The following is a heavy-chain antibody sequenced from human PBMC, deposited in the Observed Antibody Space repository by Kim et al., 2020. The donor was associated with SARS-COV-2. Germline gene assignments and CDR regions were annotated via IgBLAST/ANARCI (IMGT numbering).Heavy chain of an antibody. CDR1: GGSISTYY. CDR2: IHISWAS. V-gene: IGHV4-59*01. CDR3: ARAAKCVRQYYYGMD. Sequence: SETLSLTCTVSGGSISTYYWICIRQAPGKGLKWIGYIHISWASNHNPSLKSRVAISVYTSKNHCSLKLTSVSAADTAFYYSARAAKCVRQYYYGMD. J-gene: IGHJ6*01.